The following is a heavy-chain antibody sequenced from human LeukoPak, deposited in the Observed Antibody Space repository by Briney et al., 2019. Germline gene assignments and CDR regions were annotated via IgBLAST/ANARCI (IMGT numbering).Heavy chain of an antibody. CDR2: IYYSGST. CDR3: ARLRVFPLHLTHITMVRDIDY. CDR1: GGSISSSSYY. D-gene: IGHD3-10*01. V-gene: IGHV4-39*01. Sequence: SETLSLTCTVSGGSISSSSYYWGWIRQPPGKGLEWIGSIYYSGSTYYNPSLKSRVTISVDTSKNQFSLKLSSVTAADTAVYYCARLRVFPLHLTHITMVRDIDYWGQGTLVTVSS. J-gene: IGHJ4*02.